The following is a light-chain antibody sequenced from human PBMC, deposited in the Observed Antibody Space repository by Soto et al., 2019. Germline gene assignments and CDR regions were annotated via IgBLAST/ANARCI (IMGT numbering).Light chain of an antibody. CDR1: SSDIGDYDY. V-gene: IGLV2-14*01. J-gene: IGLJ1*01. Sequence: QSVLTQPASVSGSPGQSITISCTGSSSDIGDYDYVSWYQQHPGKAPKVLISEVSNRPSGVSNRFSGSKSGNTASLTISGLRAEDEADYYCSSYAGSNIPYVFGTGTKSPS. CDR2: EVS. CDR3: SSYAGSNIPYV.